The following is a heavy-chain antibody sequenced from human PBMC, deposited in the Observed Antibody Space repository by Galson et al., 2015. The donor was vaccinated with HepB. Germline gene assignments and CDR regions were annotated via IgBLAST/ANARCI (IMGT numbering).Heavy chain of an antibody. CDR2: IFPGDSHT. CDR1: GYNFSGYW. Sequence: QSGAEVKKAGESLKISCKGSGYNFSGYWIGWVRQMPGKGLEWMGTIFPGDSHTRYSPSFQGQVTISADKSTAYLQWSSLKASDTAMYYCARSSSGPLGYYGMDVWGQGTTVTVSS. CDR3: ARSSSGPLGYYGMDV. D-gene: IGHD3-22*01. V-gene: IGHV5-51*03. J-gene: IGHJ6*02.